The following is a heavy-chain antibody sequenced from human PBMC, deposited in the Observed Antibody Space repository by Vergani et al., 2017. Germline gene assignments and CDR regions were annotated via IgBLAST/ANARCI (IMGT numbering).Heavy chain of an antibody. Sequence: QVQLVQSGAEVKKPGASVKVSCKASGYTFTSDDINWVRQATGQGLEWMGWMNPISGNTGYAQNLQGRLTITRDTSVNTAYMELSSLTSEDMAVYYCAREFIGSGSFTDYWGQGTLVTVSS. V-gene: IGHV1-8*03. CDR3: AREFIGSGSFTDY. CDR2: MNPISGNT. J-gene: IGHJ4*02. CDR1: GYTFTSDD. D-gene: IGHD3-10*01.